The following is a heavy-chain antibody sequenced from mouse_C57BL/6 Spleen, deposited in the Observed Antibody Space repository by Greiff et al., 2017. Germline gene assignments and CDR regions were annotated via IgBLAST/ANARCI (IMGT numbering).Heavy chain of an antibody. J-gene: IGHJ4*01. CDR3: TREGVYYYGSSPYAMDY. D-gene: IGHD1-1*01. CDR1: GFTFSSYA. Sequence: EVHLVESGEGLVKPGGSLKLSCAASGFTFSSYAMSWVRQTPEKRLEWVAYISSGGDYIYYADTVKGRFTISRDNARNTLYLQMSSLKSEDTAMYYCTREGVYYYGSSPYAMDYWCQGTSVTVSS. V-gene: IGHV5-9-1*02. CDR2: ISSGGDYI.